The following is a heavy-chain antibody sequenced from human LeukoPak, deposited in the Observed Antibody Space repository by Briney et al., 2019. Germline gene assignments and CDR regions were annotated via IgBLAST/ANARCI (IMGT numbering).Heavy chain of an antibody. CDR1: GFTFSDYW. J-gene: IGHJ4*02. V-gene: IGHV3-74*01. CDR3: ARALTTLTYEGY. Sequence: PGGSLRLSCAASGFTFSDYWMHWVRQAPGKGLMGVSRINTDGSTTTYADSVKGRFTISRDNAKNTLYLQMNSLRVEDTAVYYCARALTTLTYEGYWGQGTLVTVSS. D-gene: IGHD1-1*01. CDR2: INTDGSTT.